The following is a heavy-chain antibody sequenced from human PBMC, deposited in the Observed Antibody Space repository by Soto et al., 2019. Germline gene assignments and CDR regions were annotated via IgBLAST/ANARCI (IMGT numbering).Heavy chain of an antibody. V-gene: IGHV4-38-2*02. D-gene: IGHD6-13*01. CDR3: ARDSSSLDP. Sequence: LSLTCAVSSYSISSGYYWGWIRQPPGKGLEWIGSVFYDGSTYSNPSLQSRVTISVDTSKNQFFLNLSSVTAADTAVYYCARDSSSLDPWGQGPLVTVYS. J-gene: IGHJ5*02. CDR2: VFYDGST. CDR1: SYSISSGYY.